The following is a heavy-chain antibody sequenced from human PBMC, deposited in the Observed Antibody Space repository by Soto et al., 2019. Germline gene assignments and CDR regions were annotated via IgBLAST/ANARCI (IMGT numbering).Heavy chain of an antibody. D-gene: IGHD3-22*01. CDR1: GITVSSYY. CDR2: IYAGTIT. Sequence: GSVRLSCAVSGITVSSYYMSWVRQAAGKGLEWVSVIYAGTITYYADSVKGRFTIYRDNSKNTLNLEMNSLRVEDTAVYYCARIPYDNSGTIFDYWGQGTLVTVSS. V-gene: IGHV3-53*01. CDR3: ARIPYDNSGTIFDY. J-gene: IGHJ4*02.